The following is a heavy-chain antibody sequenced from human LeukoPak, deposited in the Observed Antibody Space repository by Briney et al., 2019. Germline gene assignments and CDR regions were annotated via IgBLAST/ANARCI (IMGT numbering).Heavy chain of an antibody. D-gene: IGHD3-10*01. J-gene: IGHJ3*02. CDR3: AKSNGYGLVDI. V-gene: IGHV4-34*12. Sequence: PSETLSLTCAVYGGSFSGYYWGWIRQPPGKGLEWIGNIFYSGTTYYSPSLKSRVTISLDTSRNQFSLKLNSVTAADTAVYYCAKSNGYGLVDIWGQGTMVTVSS. CDR1: GGSFSGYY. CDR2: IFYSGTT.